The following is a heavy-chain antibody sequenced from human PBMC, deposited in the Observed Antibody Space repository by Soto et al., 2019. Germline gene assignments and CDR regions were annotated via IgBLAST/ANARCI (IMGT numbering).Heavy chain of an antibody. D-gene: IGHD6-19*01. J-gene: IGHJ1*01. V-gene: IGHV3-64D*06. CDR2: ISNNGGST. CDR1: GFIFSDYA. CDR3: VKDPSRGGWYGFFLH. Sequence: GGSLRLSCSASGFIFSDYAMHWVRLTPGKGLEFVSAISNNGGSTNDAPSVWGRFTTSRDNSKNTVYLEMSSLRVEDTAIYYCVKDPSRGGWYGFFLHWGQGTVVTV.